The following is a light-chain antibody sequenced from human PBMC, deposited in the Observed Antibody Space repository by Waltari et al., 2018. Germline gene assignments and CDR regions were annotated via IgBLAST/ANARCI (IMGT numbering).Light chain of an antibody. Sequence: DIQMTQSPSSLSASVGDRVTITCRATQTISTYLNWYQQKPGEAPKLLIFAAFTLHSGVPSRFSGSGSGTDFTLTINSLQPEDFATYYCQQSFDLPLTFGPGTYVDIK. CDR1: QTISTY. J-gene: IGKJ3*01. V-gene: IGKV1-39*01. CDR2: AAF. CDR3: QQSFDLPLT.